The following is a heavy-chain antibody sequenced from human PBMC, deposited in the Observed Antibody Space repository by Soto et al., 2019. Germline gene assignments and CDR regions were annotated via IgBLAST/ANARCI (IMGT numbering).Heavy chain of an antibody. V-gene: IGHV1-2*02. CDR3: AHGIQLWSSFDY. Sequence: EASVKGSCTGFGYSFTGDYMHWVRQAPGQGLEWMGWINPNSGGTNYAQKFQGRVTMTRDTSISTAYMELSRLRSDDTAVYYCAHGIQLWSSFDYWGQGTLVTVSS. J-gene: IGHJ4*02. D-gene: IGHD5-18*01. CDR2: INPNSGGT. CDR1: GYSFTGDY.